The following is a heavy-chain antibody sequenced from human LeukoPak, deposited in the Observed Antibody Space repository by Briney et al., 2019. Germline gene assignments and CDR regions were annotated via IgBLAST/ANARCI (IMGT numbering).Heavy chain of an antibody. D-gene: IGHD3-10*01. CDR3: ARLIYGSGPYFDY. CDR1: YSFTSXX. CDR2: IYPGDSDT. Sequence: YSFTSXXXXGVRQMPGKGXXXMGIIYPGDSDTRYSPSFQGQVTISAEKSISTAYLQWSSLKASDTAMYYCARLIYGSGPYFDYWGQGTLVTVS. V-gene: IGHV5-51*01. J-gene: IGHJ4*02.